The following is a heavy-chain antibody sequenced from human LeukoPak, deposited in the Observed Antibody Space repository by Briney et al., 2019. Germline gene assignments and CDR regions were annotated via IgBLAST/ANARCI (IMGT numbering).Heavy chain of an antibody. CDR2: LYTDGSST. D-gene: IGHD3-22*01. CDR3: ARGYYDSNDSNRSNWFDP. Sequence: PGGSLRLSCAASGFTFSSHWMHWVRQAPGKGLVWVSRLYTDGSSTVYADSVKGRFTISRDNAKNTLYLQMTSLRAEDTAVYYCARGYYDSNDSNRSNWFDPWGQGTLVTVSS. J-gene: IGHJ5*02. CDR1: GFTFSSHW. V-gene: IGHV3-74*01.